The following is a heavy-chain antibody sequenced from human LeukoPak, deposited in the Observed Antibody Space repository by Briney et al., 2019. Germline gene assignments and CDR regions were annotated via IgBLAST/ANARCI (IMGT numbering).Heavy chain of an antibody. CDR3: ARDGGPGYCSSTSCTFDY. CDR2: IRYDGSNK. Sequence: GGSLRLSCVASGFTFSSYWMHWVRQAPGKGLEWVAFIRYDGSNKYYADSVKGRFTISRDNSKNSLYLQMNSLRAEDTAVYYCARDGGPGYCSSTSCTFDYWGQGTLVTVSS. D-gene: IGHD2-2*01. CDR1: GFTFSSYW. V-gene: IGHV3-30*02. J-gene: IGHJ4*02.